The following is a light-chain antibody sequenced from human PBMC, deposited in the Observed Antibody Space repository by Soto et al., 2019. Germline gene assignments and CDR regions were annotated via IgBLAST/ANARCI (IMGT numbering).Light chain of an antibody. CDR3: SSYTTSNTVL. J-gene: IGLJ2*01. CDR2: EVS. CDR1: SSDIGFYNY. Sequence: QSVLTQPASVSGSPEQSITISCTGASSDIGFYNYVSWYQQYPGKAPKLMIYEVSNRPSGVSNRFSGSKSGNTASLTISGLQAEDEADYYCSSYTTSNTVLFGGGTKVTVL. V-gene: IGLV2-14*01.